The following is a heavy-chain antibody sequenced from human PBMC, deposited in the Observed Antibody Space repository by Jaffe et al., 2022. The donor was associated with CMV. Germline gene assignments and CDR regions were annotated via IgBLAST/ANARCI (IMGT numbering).Heavy chain of an antibody. Sequence: QVQLVESGGGVVQPGRSLRLSCAASGFTFSSYGMHWVRQAPGKGLEWVAVISYDGSNKYYADSVKGRFTISRDNSKNTLYLQMNSLRAEDTAVYYCAKDLSRTHCSGGSCYNSYYYGMDVWGQGTTVTVSS. V-gene: IGHV3-30*18. D-gene: IGHD2-15*01. CDR3: AKDLSRTHCSGGSCYNSYYYGMDV. J-gene: IGHJ6*02. CDR1: GFTFSSYG. CDR2: ISYDGSNK.